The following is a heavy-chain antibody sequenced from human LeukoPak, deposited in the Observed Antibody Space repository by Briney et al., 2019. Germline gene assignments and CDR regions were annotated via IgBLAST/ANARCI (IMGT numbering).Heavy chain of an antibody. CDR3: ARYPDSRFCGGDCYPDY. CDR1: GYTFTSYY. J-gene: IGHJ4*02. CDR2: INPSGGST. V-gene: IGHV1-46*01. Sequence: ASVKVSCKASGYTFTSYYMHRVRQAPGQGLEWMGIINPSGGSTSYAQKFQGRVTMTRDTSTSTVYMELSSLRSEDTAVYYCARYPDSRFCGGDCYPDYWGQGALVTVSS. D-gene: IGHD2-21*02.